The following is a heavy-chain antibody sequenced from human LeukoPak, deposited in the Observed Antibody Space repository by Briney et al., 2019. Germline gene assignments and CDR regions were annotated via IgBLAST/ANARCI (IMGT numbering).Heavy chain of an antibody. CDR3: AKDPLYGSGSYWVY. V-gene: IGHV3-23*01. J-gene: IGHJ4*02. D-gene: IGHD3-10*01. CDR1: GFTFSSYA. Sequence: PGGSLRLSCAASGFTFSSYAMSWVRQAPGKGLEWVSAISGSGGSTYYADSVKGRFTIYRANSKNTLYLQMHSLRAEDTAVYYSAKDPLYGSGSYWVYWGQGTLVTVSS. CDR2: ISGSGGST.